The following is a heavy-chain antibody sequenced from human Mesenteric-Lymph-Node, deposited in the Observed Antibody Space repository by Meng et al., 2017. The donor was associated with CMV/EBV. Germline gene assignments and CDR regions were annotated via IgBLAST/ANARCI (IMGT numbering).Heavy chain of an antibody. CDR1: GDSISSRTSY. J-gene: IGHJ4*02. D-gene: IGHD3-16*01. Sequence: SETLSLTCTVSGDSISSRTSYWGWIRQPPGKGLEWIGSIHYGGSTYDNPSLKSRVTMSVDTSNNHFSLNLRSVTAADTAVYYCARALGAESGYFDNWGQGTLVTVS. CDR2: IHYGGST. CDR3: ARALGAESGYFDN. V-gene: IGHV4-39*07.